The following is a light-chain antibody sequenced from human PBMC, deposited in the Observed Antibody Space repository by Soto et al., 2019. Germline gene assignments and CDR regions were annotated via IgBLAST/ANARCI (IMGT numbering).Light chain of an antibody. Sequence: QSVLTQPPSVSGAPGQRVTISCTGSSSNIGAGYDVHWYQQLPGTAPKLLIYGNSNRPSGVPDRFSGSKSGTSASLAITGLQAEDEAGYYCQSFDSSLSWVFGGGTKVTVL. CDR2: GNS. J-gene: IGLJ3*02. CDR3: QSFDSSLSWV. CDR1: SSNIGAGYD. V-gene: IGLV1-40*01.